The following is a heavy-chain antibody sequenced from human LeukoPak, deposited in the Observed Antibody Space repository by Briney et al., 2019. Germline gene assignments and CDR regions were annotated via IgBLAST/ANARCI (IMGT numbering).Heavy chain of an antibody. CDR2: ISGSDSST. D-gene: IGHD4-23*01. CDR3: AKGGGWLYYFDY. CDR1: GFTFSRFT. V-gene: IGHV3-23*01. J-gene: IGHJ4*02. Sequence: GGSLRLSCAAFGFTFSRFTMNWVRQAPGKGLEWVSGISGSDSSTYYADFVKGRFTISRDNSKNTLYLQLNSLRAYDTAVYYCAKGGGWLYYFDYWGQGTLVTVSS.